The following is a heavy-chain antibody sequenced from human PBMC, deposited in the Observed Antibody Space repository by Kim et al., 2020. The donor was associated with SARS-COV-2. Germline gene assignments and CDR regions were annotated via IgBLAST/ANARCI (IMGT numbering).Heavy chain of an antibody. J-gene: IGHJ3*02. D-gene: IGHD7-27*01. CDR1: GGSISSSSYY. Sequence: SETLSLTCTVSGGSISSSSYYWGWIRQPPGKGLEWIGSIYYSGSTYYNPSLKSRVTISVDTSKNQFSLKLSSVTAADTAVYYCARRGGELGSRLEDAFDIWGQGTMVTVSS. V-gene: IGHV4-39*01. CDR2: IYYSGST. CDR3: ARRGGELGSRLEDAFDI.